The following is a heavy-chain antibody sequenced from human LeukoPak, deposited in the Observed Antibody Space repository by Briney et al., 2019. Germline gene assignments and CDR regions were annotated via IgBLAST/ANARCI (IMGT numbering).Heavy chain of an antibody. D-gene: IGHD6-13*01. Sequence: ASVKVSCKNSGYTLTRYGISWVRQAPGQGLEWVEWISGYNGNTKNAQKVQGRVTMTTDTSTSTAYMELRSLRSDDTAVYYCARESSGAPGTREFDYWGQGTLVTVSS. CDR3: ARESSGAPGTREFDY. CDR2: ISGYNGNT. J-gene: IGHJ4*02. V-gene: IGHV1-18*01. CDR1: GYTLTRYG.